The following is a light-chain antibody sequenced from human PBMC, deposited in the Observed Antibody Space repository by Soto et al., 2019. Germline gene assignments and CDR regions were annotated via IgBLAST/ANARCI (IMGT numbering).Light chain of an antibody. V-gene: IGKV1-5*03. Sequence: DIQMTQSPSTLSGSVGDRCSSTCRSSQTISSWLAWYQQKPGKAPKLLIYKASTLKSGVPSRFSGSGSGTEFTLTISSLQPDDFAAYYCQQYDSYSGAFGQGTKVDIK. CDR3: QQYDSYSGA. J-gene: IGKJ1*01. CDR1: QTISSW. CDR2: KAS.